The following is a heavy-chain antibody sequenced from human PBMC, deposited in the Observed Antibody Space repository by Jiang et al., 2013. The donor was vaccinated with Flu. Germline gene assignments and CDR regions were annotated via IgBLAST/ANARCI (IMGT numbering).Heavy chain of an antibody. D-gene: IGHD2-21*01. V-gene: IGHV1-69*01. CDR3: ARAMAGAYCGGDHCPRGAFDI. Sequence: SGAEVKKPGSSVKVSCKASGGTFDTYIIAWLRQAPGQGLEWMGGITPVFDTTKYSQNFQGRVSMTADESTTTVYMELVSLTSEDTAVYYCARAMAGAYCGGDHCPRGAFDIWGQGTMVTVSS. CDR1: GGTFDTYI. J-gene: IGHJ3*02. CDR2: ITPVFDTT.